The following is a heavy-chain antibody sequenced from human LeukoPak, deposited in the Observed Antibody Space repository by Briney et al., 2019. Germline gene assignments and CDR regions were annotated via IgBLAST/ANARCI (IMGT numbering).Heavy chain of an antibody. CDR2: INPNSGGT. Sequence: ASVNVSCKASGYTFTGYYMHWVRQAPGQGLEWMGRINPNSGGTNYAQKCQGRVTMTRDTSISTAYMELSRLRSDDTAVYYCARTVAAGTLVYWGQGTLVTVSS. J-gene: IGHJ4*02. V-gene: IGHV1-2*06. D-gene: IGHD6-13*01. CDR3: ARTVAAGTLVY. CDR1: GYTFTGYY.